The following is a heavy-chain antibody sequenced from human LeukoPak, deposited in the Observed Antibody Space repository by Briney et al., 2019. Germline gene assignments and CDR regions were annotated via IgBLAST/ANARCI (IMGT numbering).Heavy chain of an antibody. D-gene: IGHD5-24*01. CDR3: ARDGYNAFDI. Sequence: SETLSLTCTVSGGSISSYYWSWIRQPPGKGLEWIGYIYYSGSTNYXPSLKSRVTISVDTSKNQFSLKLSSVTAADTAVYYCARDGYNAFDIWGQGTMVTVSS. CDR2: IYYSGST. V-gene: IGHV4-59*12. CDR1: GGSISSYY. J-gene: IGHJ3*02.